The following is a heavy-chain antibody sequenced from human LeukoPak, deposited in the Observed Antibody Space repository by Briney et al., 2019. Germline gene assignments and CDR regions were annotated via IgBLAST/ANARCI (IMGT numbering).Heavy chain of an antibody. J-gene: IGHJ4*02. CDR2: ISWNSGSI. Sequence: HPGGSLRLSCAASGFTFDDYAMHWVRHAPGKGLEWVSGISWNSGSIGYADSVKGRFTISRDNAKNSLYLQMNSLRAEDTAVYYCAKDVVVIRGYFDYWGQGTLVTVSS. CDR3: AKDVVVIRGYFDY. D-gene: IGHD2-15*01. CDR1: GFTFDDYA. V-gene: IGHV3-9*01.